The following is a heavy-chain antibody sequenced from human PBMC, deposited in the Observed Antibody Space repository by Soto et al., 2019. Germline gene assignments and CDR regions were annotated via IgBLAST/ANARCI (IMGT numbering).Heavy chain of an antibody. CDR2: ISSSGSTI. Sequence: EVQLVEPGGGLVQPGGSLRFSCAASGFTFSSYEMNWVRQAPGKGLEWVSYISSSGSTIYYADSVKGRFTISRDNAKNSLYLQMNSLRAEDTAVYYCARVMATVTCDIWGQGTMVTVSS. CDR1: GFTFSSYE. D-gene: IGHD4-17*01. J-gene: IGHJ3*02. CDR3: ARVMATVTCDI. V-gene: IGHV3-48*03.